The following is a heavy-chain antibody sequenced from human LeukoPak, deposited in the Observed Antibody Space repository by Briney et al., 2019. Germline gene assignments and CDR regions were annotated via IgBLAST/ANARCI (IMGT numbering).Heavy chain of an antibody. D-gene: IGHD2-2*01. CDR3: ARVPGGYCSSTSCPYYFDY. Sequence: GRSLRLSCAASGFTFSSYAMPWVRQVPGKGLEWVAVISYDGSNEYYADSVKGRFTISRDNSKSTLYLQMNSLRAEDTAVYSCARVPGGYCSSTSCPYYFDYWGQGTLVAVSS. V-gene: IGHV3-30*01. CDR2: ISYDGSNE. J-gene: IGHJ4*02. CDR1: GFTFSSYA.